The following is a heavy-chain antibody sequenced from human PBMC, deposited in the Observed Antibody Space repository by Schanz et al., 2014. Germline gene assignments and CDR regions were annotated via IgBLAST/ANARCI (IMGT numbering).Heavy chain of an antibody. CDR1: GGSISGSSSYY. CDR3: YGMDV. CDR2: FYYTGST. J-gene: IGHJ6*02. Sequence: QVQLQESGPGLVKASETLSLTCTVSGGSISGSSSYYWGWIRQPPGKGLEWIGSFYYTGSTYYIPSLKSRLTISVDTSKTQLSLRLNSATAADTAVYYCYGMDVWGQGTTVTVSS. V-gene: IGHV4-39*03.